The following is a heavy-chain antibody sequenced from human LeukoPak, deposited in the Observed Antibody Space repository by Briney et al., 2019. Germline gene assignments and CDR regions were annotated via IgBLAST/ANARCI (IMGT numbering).Heavy chain of an antibody. CDR2: IYYSGST. CDR1: GGSTSSYY. D-gene: IGHD2-2*01. CDR3: ARVGVVPAAPSIYYYYYMDV. V-gene: IGHV4-59*01. Sequence: SETLSLTCTVSGGSTSSYYWSWIRQPPGKGLEWIGYIYYSGSTNYNPSLKSRVTISVDTSKNQFSLKLSSVTAADTAVYYCARVGVVPAAPSIYYYYYMDVWGKGTTVTVSS. J-gene: IGHJ6*03.